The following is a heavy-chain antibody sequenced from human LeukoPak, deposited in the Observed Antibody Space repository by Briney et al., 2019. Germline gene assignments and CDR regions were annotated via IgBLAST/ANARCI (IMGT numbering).Heavy chain of an antibody. Sequence: GGSLRLSCAASGFTVSSNYMSWVRQAPGKGLEWVGQTVSEIDGGTTDYAAPVKGRFTISRDDSKSTLYLQMNSLKIEDTAVYYCTTDEDWNYARKDVWGQGATVIVSS. J-gene: IGHJ6*02. CDR2: TVSEIDGGTT. CDR3: TTDEDWNYARKDV. CDR1: GFTVSSNY. V-gene: IGHV3-15*04. D-gene: IGHD1-7*01.